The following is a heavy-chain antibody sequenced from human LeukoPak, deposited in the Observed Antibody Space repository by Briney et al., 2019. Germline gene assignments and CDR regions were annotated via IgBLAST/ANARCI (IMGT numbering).Heavy chain of an antibody. V-gene: IGHV1-2*02. CDR1: GYTFTGYY. Sequence: ASVKVSCKASGYTFTGYYMHWVRQAPGQGLEWMGWINPNSGGTNYAQKFQGRVTMTRDTSISTAYMELSRLRSDDTAVYYCARDGTVTRSLIWFDPWGQGTLVTVSS. CDR2: INPNSGGT. CDR3: ARDGTVTRSLIWFDP. D-gene: IGHD4-17*01. J-gene: IGHJ5*02.